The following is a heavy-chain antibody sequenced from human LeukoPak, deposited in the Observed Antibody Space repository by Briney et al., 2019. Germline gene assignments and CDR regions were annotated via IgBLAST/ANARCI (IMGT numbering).Heavy chain of an antibody. CDR3: ARDRAGSSSWYEGWFDP. V-gene: IGHV1-2*02. J-gene: IGHJ5*02. CDR2: INPNSGGT. Sequence: ASVKVSCKASGYTFTGYYMHWVRQAPGQGLEWMGWINPNSGGTNYAQKFQGRVTMTRDTSISTAYMELNSLRAEDTAVYYCARDRAGSSSWYEGWFDPWGQGTLVTVSS. CDR1: GYTFTGYY. D-gene: IGHD6-13*01.